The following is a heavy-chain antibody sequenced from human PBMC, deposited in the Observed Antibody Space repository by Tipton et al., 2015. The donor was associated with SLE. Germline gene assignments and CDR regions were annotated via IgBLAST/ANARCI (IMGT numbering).Heavy chain of an antibody. J-gene: IGHJ5*02. CDR3: ARHEYYDSSGHPNWFDP. Sequence: TLSLTCTVSGGSISSISYYWGWIRQPPGKGLEWIGSIYYSGSTYYNPSLKSRVTISVDTSKNQFSLKLSSVTAADTAVYYCARHEYYDSSGHPNWFDPWGQGTLVTVSS. CDR1: GGSISSISYY. D-gene: IGHD3-22*01. CDR2: IYYSGST. V-gene: IGHV4-39*01.